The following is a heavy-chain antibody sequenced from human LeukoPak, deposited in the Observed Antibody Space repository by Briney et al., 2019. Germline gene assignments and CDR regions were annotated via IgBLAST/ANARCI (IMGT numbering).Heavy chain of an antibody. CDR2: ISGSGGGT. J-gene: IGHJ4*02. CDR3: ARRFCSAGNCYSGANY. CDR1: GFTFSTYA. V-gene: IGHV3-23*01. Sequence: GGSLRLSCAASGFTFSTYAMSWVRQAPGEGLEWVSAISGSGGGTYYADSVKGRFTISRDNSKNTLYLQMISLRVEDTALYYCARRFCSAGNCYSGANYWGQGTLVTVSS. D-gene: IGHD2-15*01.